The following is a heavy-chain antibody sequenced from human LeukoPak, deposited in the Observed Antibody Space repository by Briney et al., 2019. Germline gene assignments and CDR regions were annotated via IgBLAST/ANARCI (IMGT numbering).Heavy chain of an antibody. Sequence: KSGGSLRLSCAASGFNFNNAWMNWVRQAPGKGLEWVGRIKSKTDGRTTDYAAPVKGRFTISRDDSKNTLYLQMNSLKTEDTAVYYCTTETTSCSGGSCYSGPFDYWGQGTLVTVSS. CDR2: IKSKTDGRTT. CDR1: GFNFNNAW. J-gene: IGHJ4*02. V-gene: IGHV3-15*07. CDR3: TTETTSCSGGSCYSGPFDY. D-gene: IGHD2-15*01.